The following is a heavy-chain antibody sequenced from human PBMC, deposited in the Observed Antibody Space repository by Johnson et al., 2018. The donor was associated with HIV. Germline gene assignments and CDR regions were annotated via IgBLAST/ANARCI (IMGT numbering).Heavy chain of an antibody. CDR3: ARDVASVYGSGDHAFDI. J-gene: IGHJ3*02. V-gene: IGHV3-64*01. Sequence: MLLVESGGGLVQPGGSLRLSCAASGFIFSSYAMHWVRQAPGKGLQYVSAISSNGGSTYYANSVKGRFTISRDNSRNTLYLQMGRLRVEDMAVYYCARDVASVYGSGDHAFDILGQGTMVTVSS. CDR2: ISSNGGST. D-gene: IGHD3-10*01. CDR1: GFIFSSYA.